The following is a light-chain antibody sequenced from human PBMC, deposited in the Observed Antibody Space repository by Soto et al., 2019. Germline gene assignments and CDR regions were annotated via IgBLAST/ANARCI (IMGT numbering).Light chain of an antibody. J-gene: IGLJ1*01. CDR3: SSYPSSTTPCV. V-gene: IGLV2-18*02. CDR1: SSDVGSYNR. Sequence: QSALTQPPSVSGSPGQSVTISCTGTSSDVGSYNRVSWYQQPPGSVPKLMIYEVSNRPSGVPDRFSGSKSGNTASLTISGLQAEDEADYYCSSYPSSTTPCVFGTGTKLTVL. CDR2: EVS.